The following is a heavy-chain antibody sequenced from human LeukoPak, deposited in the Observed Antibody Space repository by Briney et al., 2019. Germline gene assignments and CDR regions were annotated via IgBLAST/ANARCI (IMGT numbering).Heavy chain of an antibody. CDR1: GFTFSSYA. V-gene: IGHV3-23*01. Sequence: GGSLRLSCAASGFTFSSYAMSWVRQAPGKGLEWVSAISGSGGSTYYADSVKGRFTISRDSSKNTLYLQVNSLRVEDTAVYYCAKPQWLGLYYFDYWGQGTLVTVSS. J-gene: IGHJ4*02. D-gene: IGHD6-19*01. CDR3: AKPQWLGLYYFDY. CDR2: ISGSGGST.